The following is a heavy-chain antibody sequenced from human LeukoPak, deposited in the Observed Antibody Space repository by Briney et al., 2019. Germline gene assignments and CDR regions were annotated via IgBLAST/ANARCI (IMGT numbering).Heavy chain of an antibody. CDR1: GFTFSSYG. Sequence: PGGSLRLSCAASGFTFSSYGMNWVRQAPGKGLEWVSGISPSSGGTYYADSVKGRFTISRDDSKNTLSLQMNSLRVADTAVYYCAQDLAWGAFDHWGQGTLVTVSS. J-gene: IGHJ4*02. CDR2: ISPSSGGT. D-gene: IGHD7-27*01. CDR3: AQDLAWGAFDH. V-gene: IGHV3-23*01.